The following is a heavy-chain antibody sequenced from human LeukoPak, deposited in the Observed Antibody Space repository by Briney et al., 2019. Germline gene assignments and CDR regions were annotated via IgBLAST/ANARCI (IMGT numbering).Heavy chain of an antibody. Sequence: GESLKISCKGSGYSFTSYWIGWVRQMPGKGLEWMGIIYPGDSDTRYSPSFQGQVTISADKSISTAYLQWSSLKASDTAMYYCARLRASSGYEDMDDAFDIWGQGTMVTVSS. CDR1: GYSFTSYW. CDR3: ARLRASSGYEDMDDAFDI. D-gene: IGHD5-12*01. CDR2: IYPGDSDT. V-gene: IGHV5-51*01. J-gene: IGHJ3*02.